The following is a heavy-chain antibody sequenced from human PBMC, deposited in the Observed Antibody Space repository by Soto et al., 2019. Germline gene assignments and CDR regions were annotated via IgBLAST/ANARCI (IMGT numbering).Heavy chain of an antibody. V-gene: IGHV4-4*02. D-gene: IGHD1-26*01. CDR1: GGSTSSSDW. CDR3: AGRPEIHPR. Sequence: QVHLQESGPGLVKPSETLSLTCAISGGSTSSSDWWTWVRQPPGEGLEWIGEIHRDGVTNYNSSLKRRRTISLDQSRNQFSLSLTSVTAADAAVYFCAGRPEIHPRWGQGILVPVSS. J-gene: IGHJ4*02. CDR2: IHRDGVT.